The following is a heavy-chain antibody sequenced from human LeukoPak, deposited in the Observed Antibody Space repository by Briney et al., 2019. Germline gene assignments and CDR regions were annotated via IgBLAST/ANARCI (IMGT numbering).Heavy chain of an antibody. D-gene: IGHD3-10*01. CDR2: IYTSGST. Sequence: SQTLSLTCTVSGGSISSGTYYWSWLPQPTGKGLEWIGRIYTSGSTNYNPSLKSRVTISIDPSKNQFALKLKSVTAADTAVYYCARDRERGMVRGILDYWGQGTLVTVSS. CDR1: GGSISSGTYY. J-gene: IGHJ4*02. V-gene: IGHV4-61*02. CDR3: ARDRERGMVRGILDY.